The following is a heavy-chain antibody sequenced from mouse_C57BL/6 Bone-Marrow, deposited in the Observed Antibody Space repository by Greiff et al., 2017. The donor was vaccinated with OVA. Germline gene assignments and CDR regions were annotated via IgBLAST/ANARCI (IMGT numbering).Heavy chain of an antibody. D-gene: IGHD1-1*01. V-gene: IGHV1-72*01. CDR3: ARERGSKDYYAMDY. CDR1: GYTFTSYW. CDR2: IDPNSGGT. Sequence: QVQLKQPGAELVKPGASVKLSCKASGYTFTSYWMHWVKQRPGRGLEWIGRIDPNSGGTKYNEKFKSKATLTVDKPSSTAYMQLSSLTSEDSAVYYCARERGSKDYYAMDYWGQGTSVTVSS. J-gene: IGHJ4*01.